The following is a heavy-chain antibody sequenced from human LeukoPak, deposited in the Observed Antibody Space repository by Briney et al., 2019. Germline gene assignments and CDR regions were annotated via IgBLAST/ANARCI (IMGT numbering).Heavy chain of an antibody. D-gene: IGHD3-22*01. CDR3: ARDGGDVDSSGYWYFDL. CDR1: GFTFSSYA. Sequence: PGGSLRLSCAASGFTFSSYAMHWVRQAPGKGLEWVAVISYDGSNKYYADSVKGRFTISRDNSKNTLYLQMNSLRAEDTAVYYCARDGGDVDSSGYWYFDLWGRGTLVTVSS. CDR2: ISYDGSNK. J-gene: IGHJ2*01. V-gene: IGHV3-30*04.